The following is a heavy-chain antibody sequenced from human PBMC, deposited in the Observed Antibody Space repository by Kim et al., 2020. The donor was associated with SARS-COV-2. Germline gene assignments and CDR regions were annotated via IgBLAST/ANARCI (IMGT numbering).Heavy chain of an antibody. CDR3: ANGCSCGSCPFDL. V-gene: IGHV3-23*01. Sequence: GGSLRLSCAASGCTFSSYAMSWVRQAPGKGLEWVSAISGSGGSTYYADSVKGRFTISRDNPKNTLYLQMNSLRAEDTAVYYCANGCSCGSCPFDLWGRGTLVTVSS. CDR2: ISGSGGST. J-gene: IGHJ2*01. CDR1: GCTFSSYA. D-gene: IGHD2-15*01.